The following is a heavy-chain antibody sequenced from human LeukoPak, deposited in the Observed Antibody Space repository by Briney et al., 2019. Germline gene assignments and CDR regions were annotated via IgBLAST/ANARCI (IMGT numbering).Heavy chain of an antibody. CDR1: GFNFNNYA. CDR2: ITYDGSNE. CDR3: AREQRGYDCYY. J-gene: IGHJ4*02. Sequence: GRSLRLSCAASGFNFNNYAMHWVRQAPGKGLEWVALITYDGSNEYYADSVKGRFTISRDDSKNTLYLQMNSLRGEDTAVYYCAREQRGYDCYYWGQGTLVTVSS. V-gene: IGHV3-30*04. D-gene: IGHD5-12*01.